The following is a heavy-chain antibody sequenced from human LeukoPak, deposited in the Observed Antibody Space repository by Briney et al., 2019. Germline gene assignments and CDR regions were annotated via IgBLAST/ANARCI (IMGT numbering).Heavy chain of an antibody. Sequence: GGSLRLSCAASRFTFSSYWMHWVRQAPGKGLVWVSRINSDGSSTSYADSVKGRFTISRDNAKNTLYLQMNSLRAEDTAVYYCAREGYSYAFDYWGQGTLVTVSS. CDR3: AREGYSYAFDY. D-gene: IGHD5-18*01. V-gene: IGHV3-74*01. CDR2: INSDGSST. CDR1: RFTFSSYW. J-gene: IGHJ4*02.